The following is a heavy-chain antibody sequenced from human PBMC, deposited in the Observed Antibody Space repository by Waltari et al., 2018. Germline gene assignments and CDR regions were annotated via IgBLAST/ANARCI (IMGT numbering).Heavy chain of an antibody. J-gene: IGHJ4*02. D-gene: IGHD3-22*01. CDR3: APSYDSSGYYQGY. Sequence: EVQLVESGGGLVQPGGSLRLSCAASGFTFSSYSMNWVRQAPGKGLEWVSYISSSSSTIYYADSVKGRFTISRDNAKNALYLQMNSLRAEDTAVYYCAPSYDSSGYYQGYWGQGTLVTVSS. CDR1: GFTFSSYS. V-gene: IGHV3-48*01. CDR2: ISSSSSTI.